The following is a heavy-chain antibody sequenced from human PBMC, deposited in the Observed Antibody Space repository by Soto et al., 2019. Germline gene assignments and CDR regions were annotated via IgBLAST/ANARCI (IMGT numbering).Heavy chain of an antibody. J-gene: IGHJ4*02. D-gene: IGHD3-3*01. Sequence: GGSLRLSCAASGFTFSSYAMHWVRQAPGKGLEWVAVISYDGSNKYYADSVKGRFTISRDNSKNTLYLQMNSLRAEDTAVYYCARGTLYYDFWSGYYKDYWGQGTLVTVSS. V-gene: IGHV3-30-3*01. CDR3: ARGTLYYDFWSGYYKDY. CDR1: GFTFSSYA. CDR2: ISYDGSNK.